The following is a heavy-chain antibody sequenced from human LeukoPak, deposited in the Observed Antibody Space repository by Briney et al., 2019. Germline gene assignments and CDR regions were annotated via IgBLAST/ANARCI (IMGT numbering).Heavy chain of an antibody. Sequence: SSQTLSLTCTVSGGSISSGDSYWSWIRQPPGKGLEWIGYIYYSGTTNYNPSLESRVTISVDTSKNQFSLDLSSVTAADTAVYYCARQKCTSTSCLTKNAFDIWGQGTMVTVS. V-gene: IGHV4-30-4*01. CDR2: IYYSGTT. CDR1: GGSISSGDSY. J-gene: IGHJ3*02. CDR3: ARQKCTSTSCLTKNAFDI. D-gene: IGHD2-2*01.